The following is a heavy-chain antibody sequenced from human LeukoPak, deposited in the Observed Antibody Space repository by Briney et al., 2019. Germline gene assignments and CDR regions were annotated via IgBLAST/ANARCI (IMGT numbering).Heavy chain of an antibody. V-gene: IGHV3-21*01. Sequence: PGGSLRLSCATSGFTFSAYYMNWVRQAPGKGLECVSSISISSNFIHYADSVKGRFTISRDNGKNSLYLQMDSLRVEDTAVYYCVRGGGYSDYDIRNWFDPWGQGTLVTVSS. CDR2: ISISSNFI. D-gene: IGHD5-12*01. J-gene: IGHJ5*02. CDR3: VRGGGYSDYDIRNWFDP. CDR1: GFTFSAYY.